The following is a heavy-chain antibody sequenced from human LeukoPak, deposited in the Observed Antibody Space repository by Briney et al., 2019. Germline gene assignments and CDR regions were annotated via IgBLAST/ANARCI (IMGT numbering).Heavy chain of an antibody. CDR3: ASNPGIAAAGFDY. CDR2: INPSGGST. V-gene: IGHV1-46*01. D-gene: IGHD6-13*01. Sequence: ASVKVSCKASGYTFTSYYMHWVRQAPGQGLEWMGIINPSGGSTSYAQKFQGRVTMTRDTSTSTAYMELSSLRSEDTAVYYCASNPGIAAAGFDYWGQGTLVTVSS. CDR1: GYTFTSYY. J-gene: IGHJ4*02.